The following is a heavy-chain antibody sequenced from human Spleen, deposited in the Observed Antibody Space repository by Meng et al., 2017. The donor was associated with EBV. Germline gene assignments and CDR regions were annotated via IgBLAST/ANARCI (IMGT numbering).Heavy chain of an antibody. Sequence: QVQVVQSGAEVKKPGASMKVSCKASEYTFTGYYIHWVRQAPGQGLEWMGRINPNSGGTNYAQKFQGRVTMTRDTSISTAYMELSKLRSDDTAVYYCASQYTYGFDYWGQGTLVTVSS. CDR1: EYTFTGYY. D-gene: IGHD5-18*01. CDR2: INPNSGGT. CDR3: ASQYTYGFDY. V-gene: IGHV1-2*06. J-gene: IGHJ4*02.